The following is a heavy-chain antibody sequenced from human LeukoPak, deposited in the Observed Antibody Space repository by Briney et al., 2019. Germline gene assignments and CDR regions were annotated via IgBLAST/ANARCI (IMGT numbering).Heavy chain of an antibody. Sequence: ASVKVSCKASGYTFTGYYMHWVRQAPGQGLEWMGWINPNSGGTNYAQKFQGRVTMTRDTSISTAYMELSRLRSDDTAVYYCARAWIAAAGEGVDYWGQGTLVTVSS. CDR3: ARAWIAAAGEGVDY. D-gene: IGHD6-13*01. CDR2: INPNSGGT. V-gene: IGHV1-2*02. J-gene: IGHJ4*02. CDR1: GYTFTGYY.